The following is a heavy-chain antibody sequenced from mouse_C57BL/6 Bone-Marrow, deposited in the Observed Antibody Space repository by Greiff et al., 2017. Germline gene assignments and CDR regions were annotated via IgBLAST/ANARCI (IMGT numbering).Heavy chain of an antibody. D-gene: IGHD2-3*01. CDR2: IDPSDSYT. CDR1: GYTFTSYW. Sequence: VQLQQPGAELVMPGASVKLSCKASGYTFTSYWMHWVKQRPGQGLEWIGEIDPSDSYTNYNQKVKGKSTLTVDKSSSTAYRQRSSLTSEDSAVYYCARSGGWLLFDYWGQGTTLTVSS. J-gene: IGHJ2*01. V-gene: IGHV1-69*01. CDR3: ARSGGWLLFDY.